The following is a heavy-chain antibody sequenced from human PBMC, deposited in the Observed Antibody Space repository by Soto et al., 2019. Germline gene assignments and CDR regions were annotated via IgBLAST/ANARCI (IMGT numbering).Heavy chain of an antibody. Sequence: ASVKVSCKASGYTFTSYYMHWVRQAPGQGLEWMGIINPSGGSTSYAQKFQGQVTISADKSISTAYLQWSSLKASDTAMYYCARQPYSYGSDYYYYGMDVWGQGTTVTVSS. J-gene: IGHJ6*02. V-gene: IGHV1-46*01. CDR1: GYTFTSYY. D-gene: IGHD5-18*01. CDR3: ARQPYSYGSDYYYYGMDV. CDR2: INPSGGST.